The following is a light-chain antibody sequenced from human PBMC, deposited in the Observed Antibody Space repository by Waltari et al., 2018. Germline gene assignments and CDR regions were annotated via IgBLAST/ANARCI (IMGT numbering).Light chain of an antibody. CDR1: SSDVGGYNY. CDR3: SAYTSTTTPHVGTTPHVI. Sequence: QSVLTQPASVSGSPGQSITISCTGTSSDVGGYNYVSWYQQHPGKAPKLIIYEVGHRPSVISNRFSGSKSDNTASLTISGLQAEDEADYYCSAYTSTTTPHVGTTPHVIFGGGTKLTVL. J-gene: IGLJ2*01. CDR2: EVG. V-gene: IGLV2-14*01.